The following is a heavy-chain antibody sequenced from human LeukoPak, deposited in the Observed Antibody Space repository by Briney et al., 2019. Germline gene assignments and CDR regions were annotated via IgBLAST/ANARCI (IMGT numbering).Heavy chain of an antibody. CDR3: ARVSCSGGSCYFDY. CDR1: GYTFTSYD. V-gene: IGHV1-8*01. D-gene: IGHD2-15*01. J-gene: IGHJ4*02. CDR2: MNPNSGNT. Sequence: ASVKVSCKASGYTFTSYDINWVRQATGQGLEWMGWMNPNSGNTGYAQKFQGRVTMTRNTSISTAYMELSSLGSEDTAVYYCARVSCSGGSCYFDYWGQGTLVTVSS.